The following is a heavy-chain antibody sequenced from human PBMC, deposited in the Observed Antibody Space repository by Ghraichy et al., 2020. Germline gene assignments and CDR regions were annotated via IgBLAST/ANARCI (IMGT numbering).Heavy chain of an antibody. J-gene: IGHJ4*02. CDR2: ISSSSRYI. D-gene: IGHD3-10*01. CDR3: ATRGATYYYGSGSYYAN. Sequence: GGSLRLSCATSGFTFSDYNMNWVRQAPGKGLEWVSSISSSSRYIYYADSVKGRFTISRDNAKNSLYLQMNSLRSEDTAVYYCATRGATYYYGSGSYYANWGQGTLVTVSS. CDR1: GFTFSDYN. V-gene: IGHV3-21*04.